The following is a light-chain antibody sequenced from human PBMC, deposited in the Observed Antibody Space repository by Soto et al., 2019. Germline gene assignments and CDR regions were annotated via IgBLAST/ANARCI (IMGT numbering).Light chain of an antibody. V-gene: IGKV1-9*01. CDR1: QGISSY. CDR2: AAS. J-gene: IGKJ5*01. CDR3: QQLNSYLT. Sequence: DIQFTQSPSFLSASVGDRVTITCRASQGISSYLAWYQQKPGKAPKLLIYAASTLQSGVPSRFSGSGSGTEFTLTISSLQPEDFATYYCQQLNSYLTFGQGTRLEIK.